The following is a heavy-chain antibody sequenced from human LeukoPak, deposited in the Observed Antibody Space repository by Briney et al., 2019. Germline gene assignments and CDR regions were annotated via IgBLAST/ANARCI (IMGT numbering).Heavy chain of an antibody. V-gene: IGHV3-30*01. D-gene: IGHD3/OR15-3a*01. CDR2: ISYDGSNK. CDR1: GITFSSYA. CDR3: ASLGGGLDLGRPPFDY. Sequence: GGSLRLSCAASGITFSSYAMHWVRQAPGKGLEWVAVISYDGSNKYYADSVKGRFTISRDNSKNTLYLQMNSLRAEDTAVYYCASLGGGLDLGRPPFDYWGQGTLVTVSS. J-gene: IGHJ4*02.